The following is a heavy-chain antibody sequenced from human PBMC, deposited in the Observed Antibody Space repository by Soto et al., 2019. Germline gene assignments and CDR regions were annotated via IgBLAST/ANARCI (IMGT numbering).Heavy chain of an antibody. CDR3: ARDGVQLWFAFDY. CDR2: INAGNGNT. D-gene: IGHD5-18*01. J-gene: IGHJ4*02. CDR1: GYTFTSYA. Sequence: ASVKVSCKASGYTFTSYAMHWVRQAPGQRLEWMGWINAGNGNTKYSQKFQGRVTITRDTSASTAYMELSSLRSEDTAVYYCARDGVQLWFAFDYWGQGTLVTVSS. V-gene: IGHV1-3*01.